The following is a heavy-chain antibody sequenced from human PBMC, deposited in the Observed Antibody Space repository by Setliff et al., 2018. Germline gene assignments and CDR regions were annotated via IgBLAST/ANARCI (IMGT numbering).Heavy chain of an antibody. D-gene: IGHD3-3*01. CDR2: ISSDGGST. Sequence: GGSLSLSCAASGFTFSSYTMHWVRQAPGKGLEYVSGISSDGGSTYYANSVKDRFTISRDNSKNTLWLQMGSLRAEDMAVYYCARGDTIFGVIINSIGGCYFDYWGQGTLVTVSS. V-gene: IGHV3-64*01. CDR3: ARGDTIFGVIINSIGGCYFDY. CDR1: GFTFSSYT. J-gene: IGHJ4*02.